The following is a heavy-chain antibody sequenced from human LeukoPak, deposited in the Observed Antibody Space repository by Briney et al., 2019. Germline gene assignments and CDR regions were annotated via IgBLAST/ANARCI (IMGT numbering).Heavy chain of an antibody. CDR1: GFTFTDYW. CDR3: ARDGTAPSLYFDL. CDR2: IRQDGGEK. D-gene: IGHD1/OR15-1a*01. J-gene: IGHJ4*01. Sequence: GGSLRLSCAVSGFTFTDYWMNWVRQAPGKGLEWVASIRQDGGEKSYVDSVKGRSTISRDNTKNSLYLQMSSLWAEDTAVYYCARDGTAPSLYFDLWGRGTLVTVSS. V-gene: IGHV3-7*01.